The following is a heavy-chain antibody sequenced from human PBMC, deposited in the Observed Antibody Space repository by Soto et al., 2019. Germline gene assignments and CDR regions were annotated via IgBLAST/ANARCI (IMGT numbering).Heavy chain of an antibody. V-gene: IGHV4-30-4*01. J-gene: IGHJ6*02. D-gene: IGHD6-6*01. CDR2: IYYSGST. Sequence: SETLSISCTVSVCAMSVFYYYWSWILRPPGKCRDWIGYIYYSGSTYYNPSLKSRVTISVDTSKNQFSLKLSSVTAADTAVYYCARGSSIAARPALLYYYGMDVWGQGTTVTVSS. CDR1: VCAMSVFYYY. CDR3: ARGSSIAARPALLYYYGMDV.